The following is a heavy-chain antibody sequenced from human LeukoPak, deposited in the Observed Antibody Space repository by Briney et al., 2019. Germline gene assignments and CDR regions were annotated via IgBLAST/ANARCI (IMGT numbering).Heavy chain of an antibody. J-gene: IGHJ4*02. V-gene: IGHV1-2*02. Sequence: ASVKVSCKASGYTFIGYYIHWVRQAPGQGLEWMGWINPKNGVTNYAQKFQGRVTLTGDTSFSTAFMVLNRLRSDDTAVYYCARGDFSDTTAYYYDWGQGTLVTVSS. CDR1: GYTFIGYY. D-gene: IGHD3-22*01. CDR2: INPKNGVT. CDR3: ARGDFSDTTAYYYD.